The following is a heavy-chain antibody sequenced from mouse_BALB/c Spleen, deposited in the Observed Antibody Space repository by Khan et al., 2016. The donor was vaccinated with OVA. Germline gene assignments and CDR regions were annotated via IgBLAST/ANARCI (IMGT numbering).Heavy chain of an antibody. CDR1: GFSLTSYG. CDR2: IWGDGST. J-gene: IGHJ4*01. CDR3: AKFTPDYDSMDY. D-gene: IGHD1-1*01. Sequence: QVQLKESGPGLVAPSQSLAITCTVSGFSLTSYGVNWVRQPPGKGLEWLGVIWGDGSTNYHSTLIFRLIISKDNSKSQGFLKLNSLQTDDTATYFCAKFTPDYDSMDYWGQGTSVTVSS. V-gene: IGHV2-3*01.